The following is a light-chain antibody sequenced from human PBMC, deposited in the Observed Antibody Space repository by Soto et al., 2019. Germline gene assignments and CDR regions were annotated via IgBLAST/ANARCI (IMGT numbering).Light chain of an antibody. CDR3: QTWGTGILV. CDR2: LNSDGSH. Sequence: QSVLTQSPSASASLVASVKLTCTLSSEHSRNAIAWHQQQPEKGPRYLMKLNSDGSHSNGDGIPDRFSGSSSGAERYLTISRLQSEDEADYYCQTWGTGILVFGGGTKVTVL. CDR1: SEHSRNA. J-gene: IGLJ2*01. V-gene: IGLV4-69*01.